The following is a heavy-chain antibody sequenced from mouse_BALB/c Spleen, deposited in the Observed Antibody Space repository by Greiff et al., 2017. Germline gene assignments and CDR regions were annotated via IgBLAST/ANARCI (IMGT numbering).Heavy chain of an antibody. D-gene: IGHD1-1*01. CDR3: ARHEDYGSRYAMDY. Sequence: EVQRVESGGDLVKPGGSLKLSCAASGFTFSSYGMSWVRQTPDKRLEWVATISSGGSYTYYPDSVKGRFTISRDNAKNTLYLQMSSLKSEDTAMYYCARHEDYGSRYAMDYWGQGTSVTVSS. J-gene: IGHJ4*01. V-gene: IGHV5-6*01. CDR1: GFTFSSYG. CDR2: ISSGGSYT.